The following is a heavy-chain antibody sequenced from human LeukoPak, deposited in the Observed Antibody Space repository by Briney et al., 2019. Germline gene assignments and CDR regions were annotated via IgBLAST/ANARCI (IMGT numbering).Heavy chain of an antibody. CDR1: GSSISSGSYY. J-gene: IGHJ3*02. V-gene: IGHV4-61*02. CDR2: IYTSGST. CDR3: ARDQDAFDI. Sequence: SETLSLTCTVSGSSISSGSYYWSWIRQPAGKGLEWIGRIYTSGSTNYNPSLKSRVTISVDTSKNQFSLKLSSVTAADTAVYYCARDQDAFDIWGQGTMVTVSS.